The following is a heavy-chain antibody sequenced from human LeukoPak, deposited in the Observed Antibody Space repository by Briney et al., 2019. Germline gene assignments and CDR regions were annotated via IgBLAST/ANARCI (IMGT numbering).Heavy chain of an antibody. D-gene: IGHD2-21*02. Sequence: GGSLRLSCAASGFTFSSYAMHWVRQAPGKGLEWVAVISYDGSNKYYADSVKGRFTISRDNSKNTLYLQMNGLRAEDTAVCYCARDSCGGDCSIPGYFDYWGQGTLVTVSS. CDR3: ARDSCGGDCSIPGYFDY. CDR2: ISYDGSNK. CDR1: GFTFSSYA. V-gene: IGHV3-30-3*01. J-gene: IGHJ4*02.